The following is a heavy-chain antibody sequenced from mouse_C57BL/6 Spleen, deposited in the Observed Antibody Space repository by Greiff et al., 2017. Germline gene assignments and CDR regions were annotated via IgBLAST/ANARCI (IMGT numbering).Heavy chain of an antibody. J-gene: IGHJ2*01. CDR3: ARNGDYGSSYRFDY. CDR2: ISDGGSYT. CDR1: GFTFSSYA. V-gene: IGHV5-4*01. D-gene: IGHD1-1*01. Sequence: EVQRVEPGGGLVKPGGSLKLSCAASGFTFSSYAMSWVRQTPEQRLEWVATISDGGSYTYYPDNVKGRFTISRDNAKNNLYLQMSHLKSEDTAMYYCARNGDYGSSYRFDYWGQGTTLTVSS.